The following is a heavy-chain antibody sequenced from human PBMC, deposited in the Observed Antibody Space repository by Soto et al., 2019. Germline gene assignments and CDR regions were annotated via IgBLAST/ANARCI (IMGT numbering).Heavy chain of an antibody. Sequence: ASVKVSCKASGYTFTGYYMHWVRQAPGQGLEWMGWINPNSGGTNYAQKFQGWVTMTRDTSISTAYMELSRLRSDDTAVYYCARGRSGCSGGSCYSNWFDPWGQGTLVTVSS. V-gene: IGHV1-2*04. J-gene: IGHJ5*02. CDR3: ARGRSGCSGGSCYSNWFDP. CDR1: GYTFTGYY. CDR2: INPNSGGT. D-gene: IGHD2-15*01.